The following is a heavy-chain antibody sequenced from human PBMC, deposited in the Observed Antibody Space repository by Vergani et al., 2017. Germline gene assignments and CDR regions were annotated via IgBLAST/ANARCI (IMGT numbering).Heavy chain of an antibody. Sequence: QVQLQESGPGLVKPSETLSLTCTVSGGSISSYFWSWIRQPPGKGLEWIGYIYFSGSTNYNPSLKSRVTISVDTSKNQFSLKLSSVTAADTAMYYCARAWYSSGWDGGGFDYWGQGTLVTVSS. CDR1: GGSISSYF. CDR2: IYFSGST. V-gene: IGHV4-59*01. CDR3: ARAWYSSGWDGGGFDY. D-gene: IGHD6-19*01. J-gene: IGHJ4*02.